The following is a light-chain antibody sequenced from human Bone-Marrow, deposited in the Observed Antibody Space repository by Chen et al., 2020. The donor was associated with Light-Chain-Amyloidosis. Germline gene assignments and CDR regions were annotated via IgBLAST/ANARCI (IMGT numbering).Light chain of an antibody. V-gene: IGLV2-23*01. J-gene: IGLJ1*01. CDR3: YTYAGSATFV. Sequence: QSALTHPASVSGSPGQSITIPCTGTSSNVGDYSLVSWYQQHPGKAPKLILYEDIQRPSWVSSRFSGSMSGNTASLTISGLQTEDEADYFCYTYAGSATFVFGSATTVTVL. CDR2: EDI. CDR1: SSNVGDYSL.